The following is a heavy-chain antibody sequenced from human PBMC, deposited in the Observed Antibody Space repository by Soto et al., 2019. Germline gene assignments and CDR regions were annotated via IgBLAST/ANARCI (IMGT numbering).Heavy chain of an antibody. CDR1: GFMFHSYV. V-gene: IGHV3-30*18. CDR2: ISFDGSSQ. Sequence: GGSLRHSYADSGFMFHSYVMHWVRHAPGNGLEWVAVISFDGSSQYYEESVKGRFTISRDNSKNTLYLQMDSLRAEDTAVYFCVKAGTMAGTGTTPRSFDIWGRGTMVTVSS. J-gene: IGHJ3*02. D-gene: IGHD1-1*01. CDR3: VKAGTMAGTGTTPRSFDI.